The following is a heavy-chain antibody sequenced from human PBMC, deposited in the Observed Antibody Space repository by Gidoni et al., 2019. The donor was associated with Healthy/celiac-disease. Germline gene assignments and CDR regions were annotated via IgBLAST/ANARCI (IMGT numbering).Heavy chain of an antibody. D-gene: IGHD6-19*01. CDR2: IIPIFGTA. V-gene: IGHV1-69*01. Sequence: QVQLVQSGAEVKKPGSSVKVSCKASGGTFSSYSISWVRQAPGQGLEWMGGIIPIFGTANYAQKFQGRVTITADESTSTAYMELSSLRSEDTAVYYCARVRDSSGWYELDAFDIWGQGTMVTVSS. J-gene: IGHJ3*02. CDR1: GGTFSSYS. CDR3: ARVRDSSGWYELDAFDI.